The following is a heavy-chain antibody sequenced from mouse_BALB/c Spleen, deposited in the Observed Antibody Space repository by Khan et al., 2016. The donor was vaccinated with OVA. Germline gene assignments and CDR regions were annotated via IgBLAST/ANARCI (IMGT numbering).Heavy chain of an antibody. J-gene: IGHJ4*01. V-gene: IGHV4-1*02. CDR3: ARGSRRYYYAMDY. CDR1: GFDFSRYW. Sequence: EVKLLESGGGLVQPGGSLKLSCAASGFDFSRYWMSWVRQAPGKGLEWIGEINPDSSTINYTPSLKDKFIISRDNAKNTLYLQMSKVRSEDTALYYCARGSRRYYYAMDYWGQGTSVTVSS. CDR2: INPDSSTI. D-gene: IGHD2-2*01.